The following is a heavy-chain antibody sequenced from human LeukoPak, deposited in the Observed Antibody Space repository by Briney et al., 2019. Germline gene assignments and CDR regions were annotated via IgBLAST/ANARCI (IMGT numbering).Heavy chain of an antibody. CDR2: IGYDGSNK. Sequence: GGSLRLSCAASGFTFTNYGMHLVRQAPCNVLHRVAFIGYDGSNKYYADSVKGRFTVSRDKSKNTLYLQMNSLRTEDTAVYYCAKGLYYKDRSGYPAWGQGTLVTISS. J-gene: IGHJ5*02. CDR3: AKGLYYKDRSGYPA. CDR1: GFTFTNYG. V-gene: IGHV3-30*02. D-gene: IGHD3-22*01.